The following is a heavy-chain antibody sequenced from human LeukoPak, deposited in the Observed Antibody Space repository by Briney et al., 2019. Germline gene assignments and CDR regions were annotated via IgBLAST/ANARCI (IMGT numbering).Heavy chain of an antibody. CDR1: GFSFSDSA. J-gene: IGHJ4*02. CDR2: IRTKRNNYAT. CDR3: TGRDYYGDY. V-gene: IGHV3-73*01. Sequence: GGSLRLSCAASGFSFSDSAMHWVRQASGKGLEWVGRIRTKRNNYATAYAASVRGRFTISRDDSKNTAFLQMSSLKTEDTAVYYCTGRDYYGDYWGQGIVVTVSS.